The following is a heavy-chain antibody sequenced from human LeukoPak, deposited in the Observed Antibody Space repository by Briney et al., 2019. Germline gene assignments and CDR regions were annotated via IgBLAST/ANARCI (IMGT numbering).Heavy chain of an antibody. D-gene: IGHD3-10*01. V-gene: IGHV4-59*01. CDR1: GDSITGYS. CDR3: VRGPYGSSISNWFDP. J-gene: IGHJ5*02. CDR2: IYYNGDT. Sequence: PSETLSLTCSVSGDSITGYSWSWIRQTPGKGLEWIGYIYYNGDTHYNPSPNSRLSMSVDTPKKQFSLNLRSVTAADTAVYYCVRGPYGSSISNWFDPWGQGLLVTVSS.